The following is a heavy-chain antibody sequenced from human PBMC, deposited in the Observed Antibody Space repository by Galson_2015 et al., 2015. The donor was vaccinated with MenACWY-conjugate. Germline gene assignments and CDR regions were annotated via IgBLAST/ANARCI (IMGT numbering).Heavy chain of an antibody. Sequence: CAISGDSVSSNSAAWNWIRQSPSRGLEWLGRTYYRSKWYSDYAVSVKSRIAINVDTSKSQFSLHLNSVTPEDTAVYYCARESGRVFQYWGQEPWSPSPQ. J-gene: IGHJ4*01. CDR3: ARESGRVFQY. V-gene: IGHV6-1*01. CDR2: TYYRSKWYS. CDR1: GDSVSSNSAA.